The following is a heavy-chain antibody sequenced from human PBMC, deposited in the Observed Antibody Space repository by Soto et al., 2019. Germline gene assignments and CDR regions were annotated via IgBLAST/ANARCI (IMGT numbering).Heavy chain of an antibody. D-gene: IGHD6-6*01. J-gene: IGHJ4*02. Sequence: EVQLVESGGGLVQPGRSLRLSCAASGFTFDDYAMHWVRQAPGKGLEWVSGISWNSGSIGYADSVKSRFTISRDNAKNSLYLQMNSMRAEDTALYYCAKDSTSSSSGLCNYWSQGTLVTVSS. CDR3: AKDSTSSSSGLCNY. CDR2: ISWNSGSI. CDR1: GFTFDDYA. V-gene: IGHV3-9*01.